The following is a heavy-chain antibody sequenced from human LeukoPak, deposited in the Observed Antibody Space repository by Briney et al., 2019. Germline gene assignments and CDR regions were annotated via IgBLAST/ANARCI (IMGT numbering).Heavy chain of an antibody. J-gene: IGHJ6*02. D-gene: IGHD3-3*01. CDR2: INHGAST. V-gene: IGHV4-34*01. Sequence: SSETLSLTCAMYGGSFSGYYWSWIRQPPGKGLEWIGEINHGASTNYNPSLKSRVTISVDTSKNRSSLKLSSVTAADTAVYYCARGSITIFGVGDYYYYGMDVWGQGTTVTVSS. CDR1: GGSFSGYY. CDR3: ARGSITIFGVGDYYYYGMDV.